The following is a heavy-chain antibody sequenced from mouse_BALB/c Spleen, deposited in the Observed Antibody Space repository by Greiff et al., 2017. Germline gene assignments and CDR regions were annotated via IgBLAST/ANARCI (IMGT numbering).Heavy chain of an antibody. V-gene: IGHV2-9*02. Sequence: VQLQQSGPGLVAPSQSLSITCTVSGFSLTSYGVHWVRQPPGKGLEWLGVIWAGGSTNYNSALMSRLSISKDNSKSQVFLKMNSLQTDDTAMYYCARDRFLLPDYYAMDYWGQGTSVTVSS. J-gene: IGHJ4*01. CDR1: GFSLTSYG. CDR2: IWAGGST. D-gene: IGHD6-1*01. CDR3: ARDRFLLPDYYAMDY.